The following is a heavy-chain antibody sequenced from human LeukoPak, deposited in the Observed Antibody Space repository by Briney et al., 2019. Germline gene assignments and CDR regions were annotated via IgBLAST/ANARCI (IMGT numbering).Heavy chain of an antibody. Sequence: PGGSLRLSCAASGFTFNNYFMTWVRGAPGKGLEWVSTISNNGDRTYYADLVKGLFTISRDNSRNTLYLQMNSLRADDTAVYYCARYCSGTSCYSGLDYWGQGTLVTVSS. CDR1: GFTFNNYF. CDR3: ARYCSGTSCYSGLDY. V-gene: IGHV3-23*01. J-gene: IGHJ4*02. D-gene: IGHD2-2*01. CDR2: ISNNGDRT.